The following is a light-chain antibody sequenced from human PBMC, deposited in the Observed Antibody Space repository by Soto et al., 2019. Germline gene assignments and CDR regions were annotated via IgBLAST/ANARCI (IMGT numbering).Light chain of an antibody. J-gene: IGKJ1*01. CDR1: QGISSY. CDR2: AAS. V-gene: IGKV1-9*01. Sequence: DIQLTQSPSFPSASVGDRVTITCRASQGISSYLAWYQQKPGKAPKLLIYAASTLQSGVPSRFSGSGSGTEFTLTISSLQPEDFATYYCQQLNSNPPWTFGQGTKVEIK. CDR3: QQLNSNPPWT.